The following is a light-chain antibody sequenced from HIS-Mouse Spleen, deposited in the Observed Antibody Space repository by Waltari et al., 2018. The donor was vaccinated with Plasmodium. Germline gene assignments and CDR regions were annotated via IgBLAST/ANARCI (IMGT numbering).Light chain of an antibody. CDR1: QSVSSY. Sequence: EIVLTQSPATLSLSPGARATLSCRASQSVSSYLAWYQQKPGQAPRLLIYDASNRATVIPARFSGSGSGTDFALTISSLEPEDFAVYYCQQRSNWPRVLTFGGGTKVEIK. J-gene: IGKJ4*01. V-gene: IGKV3-11*01. CDR2: DAS. CDR3: QQRSNWPRVLT.